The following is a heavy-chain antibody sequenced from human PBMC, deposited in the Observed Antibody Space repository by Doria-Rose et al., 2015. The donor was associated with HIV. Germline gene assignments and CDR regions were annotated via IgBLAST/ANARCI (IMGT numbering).Heavy chain of an antibody. CDR2: IFSDDER. V-gene: IGHV2-26*01. D-gene: IGHD6-13*01. J-gene: IGHJ4*02. CDR3: ARIKSSRWYHKYYVDF. CDR1: GVSLSSPGMG. Sequence: QVQLVQSGPVLVKPTETLTPTCTVSGVSLSSPGMGVSWIRQPPGKALEWLANIFSDDERSYNTSLQSRLTISSGTSKSQVVITMTDMDPVDTATYYCARIKSSRWYHKYYVDFWGQGTLVIVSA.